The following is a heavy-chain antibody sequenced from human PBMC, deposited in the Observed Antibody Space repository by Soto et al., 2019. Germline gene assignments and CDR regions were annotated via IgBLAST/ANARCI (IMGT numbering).Heavy chain of an antibody. J-gene: IGHJ4*02. CDR3: AQWEEGTMVRGVIRAFDY. CDR1: GFTFSTYA. Sequence: EVQLWESGGGLAQPGGSLRLSCAASGFTFSTYAMTWVRQAPGKGLEWVSAISASGGTTYSADSVEGRFTISRDKSQNVVYLQMNSLRAEDTAVYYCAQWEEGTMVRGVIRAFDYWGQGTLVTVSS. V-gene: IGHV3-23*01. CDR2: ISASGGTT. D-gene: IGHD3-10*01.